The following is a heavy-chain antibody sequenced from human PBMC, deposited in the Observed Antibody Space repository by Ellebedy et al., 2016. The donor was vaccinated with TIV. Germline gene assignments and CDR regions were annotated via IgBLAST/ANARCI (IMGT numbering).Heavy chain of an antibody. Sequence: ASVKVSXXASGYTFTSFGLSWVRQAPGQGLEWMGWVSTYNGNTNYAQKLQGRVTMTTDTSTSTAYMELRSLRSDDTAVYYCARVRMRKSWFDYWGQGTLVTVSS. J-gene: IGHJ4*02. CDR1: GYTFTSFG. CDR2: VSTYNGNT. CDR3: ARVRMRKSWFDY. D-gene: IGHD6-13*01. V-gene: IGHV1-18*01.